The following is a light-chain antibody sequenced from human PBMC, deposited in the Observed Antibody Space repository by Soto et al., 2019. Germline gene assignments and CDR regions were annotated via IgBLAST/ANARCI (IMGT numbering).Light chain of an antibody. V-gene: IGLV2-23*01. Sequence: QSVLTQPASVSGSPGQSITISCTGSYDLVSWYQQHPGKAPKLMIFEGNKRPSGVSNRFSGSKSGNTASLTISGLQTEDEADYYCCSYATNTWVFGGGTKVTVL. J-gene: IGLJ3*02. CDR3: CSYATNTWV. CDR1: SYDL. CDR2: EGN.